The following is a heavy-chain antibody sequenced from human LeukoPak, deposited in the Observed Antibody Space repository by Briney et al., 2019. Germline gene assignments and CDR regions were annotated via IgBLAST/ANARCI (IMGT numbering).Heavy chain of an antibody. J-gene: IGHJ4*02. V-gene: IGHV3-30*18. D-gene: IGHD3-22*01. CDR1: GFTFSSYG. Sequence: PGRSLRLSCAASGFTFSSYGMHWVRQAPGKGLEWVAVISYDGSNKYYADSVKGRFTISRDNSKNTLYLQMNSLRAEDTAVYYCAKGAQYSSGYYSYYFDYWGQGTLVTVSS. CDR3: AKGAQYSSGYYSYYFDY. CDR2: ISYDGSNK.